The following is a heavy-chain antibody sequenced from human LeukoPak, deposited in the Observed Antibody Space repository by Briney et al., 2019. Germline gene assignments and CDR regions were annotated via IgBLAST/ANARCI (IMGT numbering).Heavy chain of an antibody. CDR1: GFTFSSYA. J-gene: IGHJ4*02. Sequence: PGGSLRLSCAASGFTFSSYAMRWARQAPGRGLEWVSTISGSGGSTYYADSVKGRFTISRDDSKNTLYLLMNSLRAEDTAVYYCAKGGGSGYYNHFDYWGQGTLVTVSS. D-gene: IGHD3-22*01. V-gene: IGHV3-23*01. CDR3: AKGGGSGYYNHFDY. CDR2: ISGSGGST.